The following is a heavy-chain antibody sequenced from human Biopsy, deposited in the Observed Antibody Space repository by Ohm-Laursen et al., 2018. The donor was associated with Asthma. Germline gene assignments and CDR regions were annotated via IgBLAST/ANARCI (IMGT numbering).Heavy chain of an antibody. V-gene: IGHV1-3*01. Sequence: ASVKASCKASGYTFINYAIHWVRQAPGHNLEWMGWINAANGNTKHSQKFQGRLTISRDTSKSKTYMDLSRLRSEDTAVYYCARAYVYFLSGGVYDAFDMWGQGTMVTVSS. D-gene: IGHD3-3*01. CDR2: INAANGNT. J-gene: IGHJ3*02. CDR1: GYTFINYA. CDR3: ARAYVYFLSGGVYDAFDM.